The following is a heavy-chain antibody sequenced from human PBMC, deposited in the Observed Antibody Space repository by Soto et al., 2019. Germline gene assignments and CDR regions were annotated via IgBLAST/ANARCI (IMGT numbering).Heavy chain of an antibody. CDR1: GGSISSYY. D-gene: IGHD2-15*01. CDR3: ARVAKFKGYCSGGSCYKPDYYYYYMDV. CDR2: IYYSGST. V-gene: IGHV4-59*01. J-gene: IGHJ6*03. Sequence: PSETLSLTCTVSGGSISSYYWSWIRQPPGKGLEWIGYIYYSGSTNYNPSLKSRVTISVDTSKNQFSLKLSSVTAADTAVYYCARVAKFKGYCSGGSCYKPDYYYYYMDVWGKGTTVTVSS.